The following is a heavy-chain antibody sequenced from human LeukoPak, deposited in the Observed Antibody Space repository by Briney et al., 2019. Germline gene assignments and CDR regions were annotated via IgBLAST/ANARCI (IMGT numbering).Heavy chain of an antibody. CDR2: VSTQGTST. Sequence: GGSLRLSCAASGFTFISYWIHWVRQAPGKGLVWVSRVSTQGTSTDYADSVKGRFTVSRDNAKNTVYLRMDSLRDEDTAVYYCVRAPSGGFDYWGQGALVTVSS. CDR3: VRAPSGGFDY. J-gene: IGHJ4*02. D-gene: IGHD3-16*01. CDR1: GFTFISYW. V-gene: IGHV3-74*01.